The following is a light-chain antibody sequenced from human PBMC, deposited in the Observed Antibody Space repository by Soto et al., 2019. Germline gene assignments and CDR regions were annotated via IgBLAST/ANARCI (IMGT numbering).Light chain of an antibody. J-gene: IGLJ6*01. V-gene: IGLV2-14*01. CDR3: ASFRSGTILI. CDR1: RSDIGDSNF. Sequence: QSVLTQPASVSGSPGQSVTISCTGPRSDIGDSNFISWYQHSPGKAPRLLIYEVNNRPSGISRRFSGSKAGNTASLTISGLLDDDEGDYFCASFRSGTILIFCSGTKLTVL. CDR2: EVN.